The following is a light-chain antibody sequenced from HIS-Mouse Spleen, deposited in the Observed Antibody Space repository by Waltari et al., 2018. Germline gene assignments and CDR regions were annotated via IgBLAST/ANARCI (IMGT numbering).Light chain of an antibody. J-gene: IGLJ2*01. Sequence: QSALTQPASVSGSPGQPITISCTGTRSDVGSYNLFSWSQQPPGKAPKLMIYEGSKRPSGVSNRFSGSKSGNTASLTISGLQAEDEADYYCCSYAGSSTVVFGGGTKLTVL. CDR3: CSYAGSSTVV. CDR2: EGS. CDR1: RSDVGSYNL. V-gene: IGLV2-23*01.